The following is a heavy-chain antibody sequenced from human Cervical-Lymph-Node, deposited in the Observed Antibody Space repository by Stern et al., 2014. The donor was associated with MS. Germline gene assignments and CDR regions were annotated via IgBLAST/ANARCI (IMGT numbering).Heavy chain of an antibody. J-gene: IGHJ2*01. CDR1: GVTFNNYA. CDR3: AKGTGNYWYFDF. Sequence: EVQLVESGGGLVPTGGSLRLSCAASGVTFNNYAMTWVRQAPGKGLEWVSSICGTCGGTYYADSVKGRFTISRDSSRSTLSLQLTRVTAEDTAVYYCAKGTGNYWYFDFWGRGTLVTVSS. D-gene: IGHD1-14*01. V-gene: IGHV3-23*04. CDR2: ICGTCGGT.